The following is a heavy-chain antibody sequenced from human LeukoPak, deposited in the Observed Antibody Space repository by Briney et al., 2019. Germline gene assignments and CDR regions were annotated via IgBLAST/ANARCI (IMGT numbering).Heavy chain of an antibody. V-gene: IGHV1-2*02. Sequence: ASVTVSCTASGYTFTDYYIHWVRQAPGQGLEWMGWISPNSGGSNYAQKFQGRVTMTRDTSISTAYMELSRLRSDDTAVYYCAEGTAMVTFHYWGQGTLVTVSS. D-gene: IGHD5-18*01. CDR3: AEGTAMVTFHY. J-gene: IGHJ4*02. CDR2: ISPNSGGS. CDR1: GYTFTDYY.